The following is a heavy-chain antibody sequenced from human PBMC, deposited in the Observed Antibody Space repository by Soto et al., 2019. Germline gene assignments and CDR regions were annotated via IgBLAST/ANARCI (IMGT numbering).Heavy chain of an antibody. CDR2: IYPDDSDT. CDR1: GYDFNNHL. Sequence: GEALKISCQAYGYDFNNHLIGWVRHMPGKGLEWMGIIYPDDSDTRYSPSFQGQVTISADKSINTAYVQWSSLKASDTAMYYCTRPGGRGRPQNAFDVWGQGTMVTVSS. D-gene: IGHD2-15*01. V-gene: IGHV5-51*01. J-gene: IGHJ3*01. CDR3: TRPGGRGRPQNAFDV.